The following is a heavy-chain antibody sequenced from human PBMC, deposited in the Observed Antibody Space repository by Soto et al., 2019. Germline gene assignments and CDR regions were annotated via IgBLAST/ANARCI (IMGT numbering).Heavy chain of an antibody. D-gene: IGHD2-21*02. CDR3: VRDGHCGNSERYFNY. Sequence: QVQVMQSGAEVKRPGASVKISCKTSGYTFINYAIHWVRQAPGQRLEWMGWINAGNGNTKYSQNFQGRVTISSDTSANTTSMELSIVTFEETAEYYCVRDGHCGNSERYFNYWCQGTLVTVSS. CDR1: GYTFINYA. J-gene: IGHJ4*02. V-gene: IGHV1-3*01. CDR2: INAGNGNT.